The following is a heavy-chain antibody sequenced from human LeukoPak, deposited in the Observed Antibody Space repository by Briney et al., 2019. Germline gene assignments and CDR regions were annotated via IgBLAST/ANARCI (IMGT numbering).Heavy chain of an antibody. Sequence: SETLSLTCAVSGYSISSGYYWGWIRQPPGKGLEWIGSIYHSGSTYYNPSLKSRVTISVDTSKNQFSLKLSSVTAADTAVYYCAGEVVPAAMYWYFDLWGRGTLVTVSS. CDR1: GYSISSGYY. J-gene: IGHJ2*01. V-gene: IGHV4-38-2*02. CDR2: IYHSGST. D-gene: IGHD2-2*01. CDR3: AGEVVPAAMYWYFDL.